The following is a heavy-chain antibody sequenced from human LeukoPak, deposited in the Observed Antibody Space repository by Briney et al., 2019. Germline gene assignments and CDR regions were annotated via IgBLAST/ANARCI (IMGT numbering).Heavy chain of an antibody. CDR3: ARGGWIQTANTLFDY. J-gene: IGHJ4*02. CDR2: ISYDGSKK. V-gene: IGHV3-30-3*01. D-gene: IGHD5-18*01. CDR1: GFTFSVYA. Sequence: RGSLRLSCAASGFTFSVYAVHWVRQAPGKGLEWVAVISYDGSKKFYADSVKGRFTISRDNSENTLYLQMNSLRAEDTAVYYCARGGWIQTANTLFDYWGQGTLVTVSS.